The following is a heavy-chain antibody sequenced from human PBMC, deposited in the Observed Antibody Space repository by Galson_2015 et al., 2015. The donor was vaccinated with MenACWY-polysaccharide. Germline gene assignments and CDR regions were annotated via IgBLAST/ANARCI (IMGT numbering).Heavy chain of an antibody. CDR3: ARDGGAYVVVVPAAMDY. Sequence: SLRLSCAASGFTFSSYRMNWVRQAPGKGLEWVSYISSSSSTIYYADSVKGRFTISRDNAKNSLYLQMNSLRDEDTAVYYCARDGGAYVVVVPAAMDYWGQGTLVTVSS. CDR2: ISSSSSTI. J-gene: IGHJ4*02. D-gene: IGHD2-2*01. CDR1: GFTFSSYR. V-gene: IGHV3-48*02.